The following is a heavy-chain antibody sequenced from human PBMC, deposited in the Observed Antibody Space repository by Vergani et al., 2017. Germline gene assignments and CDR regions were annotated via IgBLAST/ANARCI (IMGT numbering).Heavy chain of an antibody. Sequence: QVQLVQSGAEVKKPGASVKVSCKASGYTFTSYAMNWVRQAPGQGLEWMGWINTNTGNPTYAQGFTGRFVFSLDTSVSTAYLQISSLKAEDTAVYYCARDFNYYDSSGYPHGDYWGQGTLVTVSS. J-gene: IGHJ4*02. D-gene: IGHD3-22*01. CDR2: INTNTGNP. CDR1: GYTFTSYA. V-gene: IGHV7-4-1*02. CDR3: ARDFNYYDSSGYPHGDY.